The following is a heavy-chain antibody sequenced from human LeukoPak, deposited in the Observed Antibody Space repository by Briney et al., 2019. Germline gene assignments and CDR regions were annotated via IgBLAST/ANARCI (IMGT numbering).Heavy chain of an antibody. CDR2: ISGSGYNT. V-gene: IGHV3-23*01. CDR3: ARDLGQYYDTSDNWFDP. CDR1: GVTFSSHG. Sequence: GGSLRLSCAASGVTFSSHGMSWVRQAPGKGLEWVSTISGSGYNTYYADSVMGRFTISRDNSKDTMYLQMNSLRAEDTAVYYCARDLGQYYDTSDNWFDPWGQGTLVTVSS. J-gene: IGHJ5*02. D-gene: IGHD3-22*01.